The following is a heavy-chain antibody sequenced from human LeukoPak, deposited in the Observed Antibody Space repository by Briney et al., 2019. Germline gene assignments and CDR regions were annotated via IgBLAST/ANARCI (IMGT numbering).Heavy chain of an antibody. V-gene: IGHV3-30-3*01. D-gene: IGHD2-2*01. CDR3: AREVVPADTYYYYYYGMDV. CDR2: ISYDGSNK. J-gene: IGHJ6*02. CDR1: GFTFSSYA. Sequence: GGSLRLSCAASGFTFSSYAMSWVRQAPGKGLEWVAVISYDGSNKYYADSVKGRFTISRDNSKNTLYLQMNSLRAEDTAVYYCAREVVPADTYYYYYYGMDVWGQGTTVTVSS.